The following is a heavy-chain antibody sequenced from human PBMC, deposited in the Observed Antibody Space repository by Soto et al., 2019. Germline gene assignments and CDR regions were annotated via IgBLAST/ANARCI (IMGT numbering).Heavy chain of an antibody. CDR1: GGTFSSYA. Sequence: QVQLVQSGAEVKKPGSSVKVSCKASGGTFSSYAISWVRQAPGQGLEWMGGIIPIFGTANYAQKFQGRVTITADKSTSTDYMELSSLRSEDTAVYYCARGAPRGHCGGDCYDFDYWGQGTLVTVSS. CDR2: IIPIFGTA. D-gene: IGHD2-21*02. J-gene: IGHJ4*02. CDR3: ARGAPRGHCGGDCYDFDY. V-gene: IGHV1-69*06.